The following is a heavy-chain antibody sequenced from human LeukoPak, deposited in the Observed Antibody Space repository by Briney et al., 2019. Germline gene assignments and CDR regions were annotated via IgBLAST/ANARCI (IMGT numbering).Heavy chain of an antibody. Sequence: ASVKVSCKASGGTFSSYAISWVRQAPGQGLEWMGWISAYNGNTNYAQKLQGRVTMATDTSTSTAYMELRSLRSDDTAVYYCARLWFGELLYYYYMDVWGKGTTVTVSS. CDR3: ARLWFGELLYYYYMDV. V-gene: IGHV1-18*01. CDR1: GGTFSSYA. D-gene: IGHD3-10*01. CDR2: ISAYNGNT. J-gene: IGHJ6*03.